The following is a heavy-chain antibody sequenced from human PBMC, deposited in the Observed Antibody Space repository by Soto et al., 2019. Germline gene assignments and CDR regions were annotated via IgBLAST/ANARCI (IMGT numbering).Heavy chain of an antibody. CDR2: ISGRGVTI. CDR3: ARVGATGWYVDGRDYFDY. CDR1: GFTFSNYY. J-gene: IGHJ4*02. V-gene: IGHV3-11*01. Sequence: PGGSLRLSCAASGFTFSNYYMSWIRQAPGRGLECVSYISGRGVTIYFADSVKGRFTISRDNAKNSLYLQMNNLRAEDTAVYYCARVGATGWYVDGRDYFDYWGQGTLVTVSS. D-gene: IGHD6-19*01.